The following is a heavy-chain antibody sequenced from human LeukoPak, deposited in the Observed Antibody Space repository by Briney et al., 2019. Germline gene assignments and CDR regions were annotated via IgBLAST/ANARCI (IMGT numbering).Heavy chain of an antibody. Sequence: GGSLRLSCAASGFTFSSYWMSWVRQAPGKGLEWVANIKQDGSEKYYVDSVKGRFTISRDNAKNSLYLQMNSLRAEDTAVYYCAREAPGYSYGYPYWGQGTLVTVSS. CDR3: AREAPGYSYGYPY. CDR1: GFTFSSYW. CDR2: IKQDGSEK. D-gene: IGHD5-18*01. V-gene: IGHV3-7*01. J-gene: IGHJ4*02.